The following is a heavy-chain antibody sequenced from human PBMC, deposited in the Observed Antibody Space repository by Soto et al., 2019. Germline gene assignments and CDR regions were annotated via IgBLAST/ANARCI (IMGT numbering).Heavy chain of an antibody. J-gene: IGHJ4*02. CDR2: IYYSGST. V-gene: IGHV4-59*01. CDR1: GGSISSYY. Sequence: NPXETLSLTCTVSGGSISSYYWSWIRQPPGKGLEWIGYIYYSGSTNYNPSLKSRVTISVDTSKNQFSLKLSSVTAADTAVYYCARVARASGWFGVDYWGQGTLVTVSS. D-gene: IGHD3-10*01. CDR3: ARVARASGWFGVDY.